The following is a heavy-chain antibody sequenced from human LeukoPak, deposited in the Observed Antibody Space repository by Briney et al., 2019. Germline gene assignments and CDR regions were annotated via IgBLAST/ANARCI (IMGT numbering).Heavy chain of an antibody. CDR2: IYPRDGST. V-gene: IGHV1-46*01. Sequence: ASVKVSCKASGYTFTSNYIHWVRQAPGQGLEWMGMIYPRDGSTSYAQKFQGRVTVIRDTSTSTVHMELSGLRSEDTAVYYCARDQEGFDYWGQGALVTVAS. CDR1: GYTFTSNY. J-gene: IGHJ4*02. CDR3: ARDQEGFDY.